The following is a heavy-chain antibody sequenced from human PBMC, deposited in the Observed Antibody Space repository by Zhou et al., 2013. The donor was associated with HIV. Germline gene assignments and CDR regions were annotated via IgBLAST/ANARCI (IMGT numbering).Heavy chain of an antibody. CDR1: GGTFSSHA. V-gene: IGHV1-69*12. Sequence: QVQLVQSGAEVKKSGSSVKVSCRASGGTFSSHAISWVRQAPGQGLEWMGGIIPIFGTANYAQKFQGRVTITADASTSTAYMDLSSLRSEDTAVYYCARDTSGASITIFGNWFDPWGPGNPGHRLL. D-gene: IGHD3-3*01. J-gene: IGHJ5*02. CDR3: ARDTSGASITIFGNWFDP. CDR2: IIPIFGTA.